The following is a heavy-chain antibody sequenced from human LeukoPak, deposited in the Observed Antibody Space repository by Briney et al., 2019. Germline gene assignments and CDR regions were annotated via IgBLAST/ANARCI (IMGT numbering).Heavy chain of an antibody. J-gene: IGHJ6*02. CDR3: VRERDYKDYYYGMDV. V-gene: IGHV3-7*01. CDR1: GFTFSSYW. Sequence: SGGSLRLSCAASGFTFSSYWMSWVRQAPGKGLEWVANIKQDGSEKYYVDSVKGRFTISRDNAKNSLYLQMNSLRAEDTAVYYCVRERDYKDYYYGMDVWGQGTTVTVSS. D-gene: IGHD3-16*01. CDR2: IKQDGSEK.